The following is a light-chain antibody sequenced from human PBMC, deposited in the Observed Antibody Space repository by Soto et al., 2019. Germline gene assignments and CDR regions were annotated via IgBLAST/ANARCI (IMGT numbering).Light chain of an antibody. CDR2: NND. J-gene: IGLJ3*02. V-gene: IGLV1-44*01. CDR1: TSNIGRTT. CDR3: AAWDDSLNAWV. Sequence: QAVVTQPPSASGTPGQRVTIFCSGSTSNIGRTTVNWYQLLPGTAPKLLIYNNDQRPPGVPDRISGSKSGTSASLAISGLQSEDEADYHCAAWDDSLNAWVFGGGTKLTVL.